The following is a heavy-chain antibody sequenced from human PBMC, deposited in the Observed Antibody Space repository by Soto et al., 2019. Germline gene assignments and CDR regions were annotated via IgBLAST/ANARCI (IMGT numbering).Heavy chain of an antibody. CDR2: INRDGSST. J-gene: IGHJ4*02. Sequence: GGSLRLSCAASGFTFSSYWMHWVRQAPGEGLVWVSRINRDGSSTAYADSVKGRFTISRDNAKDTLYLQMNSLRAEDTAVYYCTRDLRAYCSSTSCYELGYWGQGTLVTVSS. CDR3: TRDLRAYCSSTSCYELGY. V-gene: IGHV3-74*01. CDR1: GFTFSSYW. D-gene: IGHD2-2*01.